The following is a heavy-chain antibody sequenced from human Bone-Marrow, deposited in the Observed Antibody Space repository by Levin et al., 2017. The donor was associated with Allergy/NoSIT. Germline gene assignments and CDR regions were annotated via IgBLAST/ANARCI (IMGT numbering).Heavy chain of an antibody. CDR2: IKQDGSEK. D-gene: IGHD3-22*01. V-gene: IGHV3-7*01. CDR1: GFIFSNYW. CDR3: ARSENFYDSSGEEYFQH. Sequence: GESLKISCAASGFIFSNYWMSWVRQAPGKGLEWVANIKQDGSEKNYVDSVKGRFTISRDNAKNSLYLQMNSLRAEDTAVYYCARSENFYDSSGEEYFQHWGQGTRVTVSS. J-gene: IGHJ1*01.